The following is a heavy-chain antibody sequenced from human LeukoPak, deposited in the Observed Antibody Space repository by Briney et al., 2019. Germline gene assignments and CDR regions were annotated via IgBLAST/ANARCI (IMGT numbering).Heavy chain of an antibody. CDR1: GFTFSSYG. V-gene: IGHV3-23*01. J-gene: IGHJ3*02. D-gene: IGHD3-10*01. Sequence: GGSLRLSCAASGFTFSSYGMSWVRQAPGKGLEWVSAISGSGGSTYYADSVKGRFTISRDNSKNTLYLQMNSLRAEDTAVYYCAKDTTTPGSYYYGSGTSGAFDIWGQGTMVTVSS. CDR2: ISGSGGST. CDR3: AKDTTTPGSYYYGSGTSGAFDI.